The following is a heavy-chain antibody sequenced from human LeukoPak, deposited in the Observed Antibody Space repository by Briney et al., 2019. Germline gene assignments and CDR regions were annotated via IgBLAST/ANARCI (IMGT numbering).Heavy chain of an antibody. CDR2: ISSSGITI. Sequence: PGGSLRLSCAASGFTFSSYEMNWVRQAPGKGLEGVSYISSSGITIYYADSVKGRFTISRDNAKNSLYLQMNSLRAEDTAVYYCARGMYRFDYDSSAFDIWGQGTMVTVSS. V-gene: IGHV3-48*03. D-gene: IGHD3-22*01. CDR1: GFTFSSYE. J-gene: IGHJ3*02. CDR3: ARGMYRFDYDSSAFDI.